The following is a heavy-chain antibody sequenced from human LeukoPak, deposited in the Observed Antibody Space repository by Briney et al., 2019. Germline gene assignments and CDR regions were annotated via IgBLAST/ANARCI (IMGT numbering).Heavy chain of an antibody. Sequence: ASVKVSCKASGYTFITYYMHWVRQAPGQGLEWMGWINPHSGGTNYAQKFQGRVTMTRDTSITTAYMEMSRLRSDDTALYYCARSPHILTGENFDYWGQGTLVTVSS. CDR1: GYTFITYY. D-gene: IGHD3-9*01. CDR2: INPHSGGT. J-gene: IGHJ4*02. V-gene: IGHV1-2*02. CDR3: ARSPHILTGENFDY.